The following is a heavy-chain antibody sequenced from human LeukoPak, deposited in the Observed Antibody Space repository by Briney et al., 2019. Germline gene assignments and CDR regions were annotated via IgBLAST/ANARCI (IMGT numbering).Heavy chain of an antibody. J-gene: IGHJ3*02. V-gene: IGHV4-34*01. CDR1: GGSFSGYY. CDR3: ARGPWGYRRKPFDI. D-gene: IGHD5-24*01. Sequence: PSETLSLTCAVYGGSFSGYYWSWIRQPPGKGLEWIGEINHSGSTNYNPSLKSRVTISVDTSKNQFSLKLSSVTAADTAVYYCARGPWGYRRKPFDIWGQGTMVTVSS. CDR2: INHSGST.